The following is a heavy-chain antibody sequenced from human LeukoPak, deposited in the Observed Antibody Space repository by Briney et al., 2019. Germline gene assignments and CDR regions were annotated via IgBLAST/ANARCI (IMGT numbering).Heavy chain of an antibody. CDR3: ARVSSSWAEYNWFDP. V-gene: IGHV4-59*08. J-gene: IGHJ5*02. D-gene: IGHD6-13*01. CDR1: GGSISSYY. Sequence: SETLSLTCTVSGGSISSYYWSWIRQPPGKGLEWIGYIYYSGSTNYNPSLKSRVTISVDTSKNQFSLKLSSVTAADTAVYYCARVSSSWAEYNWFDPWGQGTLVTVSS. CDR2: IYYSGST.